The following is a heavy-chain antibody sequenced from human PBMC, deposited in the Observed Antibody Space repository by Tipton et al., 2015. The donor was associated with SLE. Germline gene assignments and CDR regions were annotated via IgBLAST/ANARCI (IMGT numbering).Heavy chain of an antibody. D-gene: IGHD3-10*01. CDR1: GGSISSGAFS. V-gene: IGHV4-30-2*01. CDR2: IYQSGDT. J-gene: IGHJ3*02. CDR3: ARDPRGGDAFDI. Sequence: TLSLTCAVSGGSISSGAFSWNWIRQPPGKGLEWIGDIYQSGDTYYNPSLKSRVTISMDTSKNQLSLKLNSVTAADTAVYYCARDPRGGDAFDIWGQGTMVTVSS.